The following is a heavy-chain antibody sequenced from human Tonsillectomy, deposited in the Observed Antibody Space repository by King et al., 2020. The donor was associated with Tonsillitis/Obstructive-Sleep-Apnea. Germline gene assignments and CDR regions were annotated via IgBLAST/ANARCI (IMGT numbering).Heavy chain of an antibody. CDR1: GFMFSNNG. Sequence: VQLVESGGGVVQPGRSLRLSCAASGFMFSNNGMHWVRQAPGKGLEWVALIASDASYENYADSVKGRFTISRDNSKNTLYLEMNSLRVEDTAVYYCAKDGIGLSDWYFELGGRGTLVTVSS. J-gene: IGHJ2*01. D-gene: IGHD3-16*01. V-gene: IGHV3-30*18. CDR3: AKDGIGLSDWYFEL. CDR2: IASDASYE.